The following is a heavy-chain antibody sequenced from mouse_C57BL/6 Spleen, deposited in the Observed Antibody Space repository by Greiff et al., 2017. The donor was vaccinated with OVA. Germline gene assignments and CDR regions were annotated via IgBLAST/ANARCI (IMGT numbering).Heavy chain of an antibody. D-gene: IGHD3-2*02. J-gene: IGHJ2*01. CDR2: IDPSDSYT. Sequence: QVQLQQSGAELVMPGASVKLSCKASGYTFTSYWMHWVKQRPGQGLEWIGEIDPSDSYTNYNQKFKGKSTLTVDKSSSTAYMQLSSLTSEDSAVYYCATKAAQAGNVDYWGQGTTLTVSS. CDR3: ATKAAQAGNVDY. V-gene: IGHV1-69*01. CDR1: GYTFTSYW.